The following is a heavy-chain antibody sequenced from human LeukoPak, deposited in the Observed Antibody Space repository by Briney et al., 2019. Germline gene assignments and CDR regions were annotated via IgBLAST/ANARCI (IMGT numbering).Heavy chain of an antibody. Sequence: PGGSLRLSCAASGFTFSSYGMHWVRQAPGKGLEWVAVIWYDGSNKYYADSVKGRFTISGDNSKNTLYLQMNSLRAEDTAVYYCARDQERYGSGSYYHYWGQGTLVTVSS. CDR2: IWYDGSNK. V-gene: IGHV3-33*01. CDR1: GFTFSSYG. J-gene: IGHJ4*02. D-gene: IGHD3-10*01. CDR3: ARDQERYGSGSYYHY.